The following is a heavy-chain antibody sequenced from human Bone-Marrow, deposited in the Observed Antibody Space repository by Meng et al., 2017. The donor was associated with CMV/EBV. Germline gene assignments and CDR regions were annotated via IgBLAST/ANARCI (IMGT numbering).Heavy chain of an antibody. V-gene: IGHV3-30*04. CDR3: ARDSSLPGIAAAGTLDY. D-gene: IGHD6-13*01. J-gene: IGHJ4*02. CDR1: GFTFSSYA. Sequence: GESLKISCAASGFTFSSYAMHWVRQAPGKGLEWVAVISYDGSNKYYADSVKGRFTISRANSKNTLYLQMNSLRAEDTAVYYFARDSSLPGIAAAGTLDYWGQGTLVTVSS. CDR2: ISYDGSNK.